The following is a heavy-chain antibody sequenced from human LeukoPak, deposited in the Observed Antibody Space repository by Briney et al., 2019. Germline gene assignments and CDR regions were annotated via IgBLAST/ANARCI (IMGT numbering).Heavy chain of an antibody. CDR2: INPNVGAT. CDR1: GYTFTDYY. Sequence: ASVKVSCKASGYTFTDYYIHWVRQAPGQGLEWTGWINPNVGATNYALKFQGRVSLTRDTSISTAYMQLSRLRYDDTAVYYCARYIMVRGVIRYWFDSWGQGTLVTVSS. D-gene: IGHD3-10*01. CDR3: ARYIMVRGVIRYWFDS. J-gene: IGHJ5*01. V-gene: IGHV1-2*02.